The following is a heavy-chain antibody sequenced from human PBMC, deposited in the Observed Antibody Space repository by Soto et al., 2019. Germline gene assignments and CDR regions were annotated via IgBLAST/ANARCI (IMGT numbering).Heavy chain of an antibody. CDR2: LNPQSGKT. Sequence: ASVKVSCNASGYSFSDYDINWVRQATGQGLEWMGWLNPQSGKTGYAQKFQGRVTMTRNTSISTAYMELSSLGSEDTAVYYCAAATTIGFDYWGQGTLVTVSS. CDR3: AAATTIGFDY. CDR1: GYSFSDYD. J-gene: IGHJ4*02. D-gene: IGHD1-26*01. V-gene: IGHV1-8*01.